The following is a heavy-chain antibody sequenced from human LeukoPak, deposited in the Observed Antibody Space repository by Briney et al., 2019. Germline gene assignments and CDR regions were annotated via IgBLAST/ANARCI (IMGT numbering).Heavy chain of an antibody. D-gene: IGHD4-11*01. CDR2: IYTSGST. CDR3: ARPAVTTGGEDY. CDR1: GGSISSYY. Sequence: SETLSLTCTVSGGSISSYYWSWIRQPPGKGLEWIGYIYTSGSTNYNPSLKSRVTISVDTSKNQFSLKLSSVTAADTAVYYCARPAVTTGGEDYWGQGTLVTVSS. J-gene: IGHJ4*02. V-gene: IGHV4-4*09.